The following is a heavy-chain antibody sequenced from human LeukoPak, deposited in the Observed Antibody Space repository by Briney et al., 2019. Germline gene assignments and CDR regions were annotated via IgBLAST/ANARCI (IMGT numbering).Heavy chain of an antibody. V-gene: IGHV3-21*01. CDR1: GFTFSSYS. CDR3: ARESGTPYLLDY. J-gene: IGHJ4*02. Sequence: GGSLRLSCAASGFTFSSYSMNWVRQAPGKGMEWVSSISSSSSYIYYADSVKGRFTISRDNAKNSLYLQMNSLRAEDTAVYYCARESGTPYLLDYWGQGTLVTVSS. CDR2: ISSSSSYI. D-gene: IGHD1-1*01.